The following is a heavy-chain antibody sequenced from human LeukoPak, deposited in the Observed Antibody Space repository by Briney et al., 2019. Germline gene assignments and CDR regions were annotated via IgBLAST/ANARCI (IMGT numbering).Heavy chain of an antibody. D-gene: IGHD6-6*01. CDR2: IYYSGTT. J-gene: IGHJ3*01. CDR3: AREYSSSAGRRSFDV. CDR1: GGSISSYF. V-gene: IGHV4-59*08. Sequence: SETLSLTCTVSGGSISSYFWSWIRQPPGKGLEWIGYIYYSGTTNYNPSLKSRVTISVDTSKNQFSLKLSSVTAADTAVYYCAREYSSSAGRRSFDVWGQGTMVTVSS.